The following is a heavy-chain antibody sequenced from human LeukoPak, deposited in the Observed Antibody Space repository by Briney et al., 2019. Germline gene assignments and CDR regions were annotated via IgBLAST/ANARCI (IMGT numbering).Heavy chain of an antibody. CDR2: INPDGTTT. D-gene: IGHD2-8*02. V-gene: IGHV3-74*01. CDR1: GFPFSNYW. CDR3: ARIATGGPLD. Sequence: PGGSLRLSCAVSGFPFSNYWIHWVRQAPGKELVWLSQINPDGTTTTYADAVKGRFTVSRDNAKNTLYLQMNSLSVEDTAIYYCARIATGGPLDWGQGTLVIVSS. J-gene: IGHJ4*02.